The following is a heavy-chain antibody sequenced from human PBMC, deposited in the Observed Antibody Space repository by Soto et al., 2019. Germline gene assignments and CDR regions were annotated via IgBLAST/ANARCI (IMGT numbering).Heavy chain of an antibody. V-gene: IGHV4-39*01. D-gene: IGHD3-10*01. CDR1: GGPLHSSTYA. CDR3: ANESITMVRGVIDVWFVP. J-gene: IGHJ5*02. CDR2: IYESRST. Sequence: XLTCTFSGGPLHSSTYAVVWIRQPQGNGLERIGSIYESRSTYYHPSSTSRVTISEDTAKNQFALKQSTITAEDTAVYDCANESITMVRGVIDVWFVPWGRGTLVTVAS.